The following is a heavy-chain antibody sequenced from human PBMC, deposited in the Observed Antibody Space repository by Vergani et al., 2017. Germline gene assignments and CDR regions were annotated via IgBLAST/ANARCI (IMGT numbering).Heavy chain of an antibody. J-gene: IGHJ6*03. V-gene: IGHV3-53*04. D-gene: IGHD6-13*01. CDR3: AREVWSSSSWRTYYYYMDV. CDR1: GFTVSSNY. CDR2: IYSGGST. Sequence: EVQLVESGGGLVQPGGSLRLSCAASGFTVSSNYMSWVRQAPGKGLEWVSVIYSGGSTYYADSVKGRFTISRHNSKNTLYLQMNSLRAEDTAVYYCAREVWSSSSWRTYYYYMDVWGQGTTVTVSS.